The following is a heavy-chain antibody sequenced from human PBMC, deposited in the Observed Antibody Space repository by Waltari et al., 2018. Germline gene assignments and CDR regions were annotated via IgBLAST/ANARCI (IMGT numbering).Heavy chain of an antibody. Sequence: QLQLQESGPGLLKPSGTLSLTCTVSADSISSGDYYLGWIRQSPGKGPEWIGSVYYSGSTSYNTSLKRRVTISVDTSKKQFSLKLSSVTAADTAVYYCARSLHIFRAAAGMFDYWGQGTLVTVSS. CDR3: ARSLHIFRAAAGMFDY. V-gene: IGHV4-39*01. CDR2: VYYSGST. J-gene: IGHJ4*02. CDR1: ADSISSGDYY. D-gene: IGHD6-13*01.